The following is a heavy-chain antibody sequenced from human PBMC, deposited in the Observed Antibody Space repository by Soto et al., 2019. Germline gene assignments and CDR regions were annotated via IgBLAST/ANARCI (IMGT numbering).Heavy chain of an antibody. CDR3: TREGNGWYEKSFDS. D-gene: IGHD6-19*01. CDR2: IKSDGSRT. Sequence: EVQLVESGGGLVQPGGSLRLSCAASGFTFSSYWMHWVRQTPGKGLVWVSRIKSDGSRTVYAESVKGRFTISRDSAESTVYMQMSSLRVEDTAVYYCTREGNGWYEKSFDSWGQGTTVAVSS. V-gene: IGHV3-74*01. J-gene: IGHJ3*02. CDR1: GFTFSSYW.